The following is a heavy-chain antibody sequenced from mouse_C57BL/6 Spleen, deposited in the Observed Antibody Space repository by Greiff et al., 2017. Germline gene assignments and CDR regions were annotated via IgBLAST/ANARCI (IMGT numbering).Heavy chain of an antibody. Sequence: VQLQESDAELVKPGASVKISCKVSGYTFTDHTIHWMKQRPEQGLEWIGYIYPRDGSTKYTEKFKGKATLTADKSSSTAYMQLNSLTSEDSAVYFCARSVYYYGSSYAGDYFDYWGQGTTLTVSS. CDR2: IYPRDGST. D-gene: IGHD1-1*01. CDR3: ARSVYYYGSSYAGDYFDY. CDR1: GYTFTDHT. J-gene: IGHJ2*01. V-gene: IGHV1-78*01.